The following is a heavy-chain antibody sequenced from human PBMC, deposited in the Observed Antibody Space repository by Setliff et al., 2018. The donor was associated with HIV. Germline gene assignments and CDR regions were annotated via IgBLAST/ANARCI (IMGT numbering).Heavy chain of an antibody. J-gene: IGHJ6*03. Sequence: SETLSLTCTVSGGSISSSNYYWGWIRQPPGKGLEWIGSIYYSGSTSYNPALKSRVTISVDTSKNQFSLKLSSVTAADTAVYYCARAKGYDYYMDVWGTGTTVTVSS. D-gene: IGHD5-12*01. CDR1: GGSISSSNYY. CDR3: ARAKGYDYYMDV. V-gene: IGHV4-39*07. CDR2: IYYSGST.